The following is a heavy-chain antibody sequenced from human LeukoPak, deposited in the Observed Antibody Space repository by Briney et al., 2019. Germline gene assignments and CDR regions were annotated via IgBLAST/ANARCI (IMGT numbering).Heavy chain of an antibody. J-gene: IGHJ4*02. D-gene: IGHD5-18*01. CDR2: LYYSGST. Sequence: SETLSLTCTVSGGSLSSYYWSWIPQPPGKGLEWIGYLYYSGSTNYNPSLKSRVTISVDTSKNQFSLKLSSVTAADTAVYYCARVYTAMVTRFFDYWGQGTLVTVSS. CDR3: ARVYTAMVTRFFDY. CDR1: GGSLSSYY. V-gene: IGHV4-59*01.